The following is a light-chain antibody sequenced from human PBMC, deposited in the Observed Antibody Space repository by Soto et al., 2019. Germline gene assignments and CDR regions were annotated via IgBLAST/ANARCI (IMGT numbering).Light chain of an antibody. CDR3: QHMQT. CDR2: DAS. CDR1: QNINNW. J-gene: IGKJ1*01. V-gene: IGKV1-5*01. Sequence: DIQMTQSPSTLSASVGDRVTITCRASQNINNWIAWYQQKPGKAPKFLIYDASTLESGVPSRFSGSGFGTEFSLTISSLQPDDFGSYYCQHMQTFGQGTKVEIK.